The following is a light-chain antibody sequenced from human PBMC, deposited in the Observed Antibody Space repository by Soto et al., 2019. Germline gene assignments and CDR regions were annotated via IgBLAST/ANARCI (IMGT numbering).Light chain of an antibody. J-gene: IGLJ2*01. CDR1: SSNIGAGYD. CDR2: GSS. Sequence: QTVLTQPPSVYGAPGQRVTISCTGNSSNIGAGYDVHWYQQLPGTAPKLLIYGSSNRPSGVPDRFSGSKSGPSASLAITGLQAEDEADYYCQSYDSSLSGSVVFGGGTKLTVL. V-gene: IGLV1-40*01. CDR3: QSYDSSLSGSVV.